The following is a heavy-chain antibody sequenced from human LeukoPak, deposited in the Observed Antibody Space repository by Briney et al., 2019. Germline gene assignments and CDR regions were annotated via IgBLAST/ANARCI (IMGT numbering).Heavy chain of an antibody. CDR3: AGVGATGGFDY. Sequence: PSETLSLTCTVSVGSISSYYWSWIRQPPGKGLEWIGYIYYSGSTNYNPSLTSRVTISIDTSKNQFSLNLSSVTTADTAVYYCAGVGATGGFDYWGQGTLVTVSS. D-gene: IGHD1-26*01. CDR2: IYYSGST. J-gene: IGHJ4*02. V-gene: IGHV4-59*01. CDR1: VGSISSYY.